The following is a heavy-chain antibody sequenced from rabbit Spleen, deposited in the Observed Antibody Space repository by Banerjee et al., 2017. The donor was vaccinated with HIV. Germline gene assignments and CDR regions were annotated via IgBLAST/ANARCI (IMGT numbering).Heavy chain of an antibody. J-gene: IGHJ6*01. CDR3: ARDTSSSFSSYGMDL. Sequence: QEQLEESGGDLVKPEGSLTLTCTASGFSFSSSYWICWVRQAPGKGLEWIACIDSGSSGFTYFATWAKGRFTISKTSSTTVTLQMIRLTAADTATYFCARDTSSSFSSYGMDLWGPGTLVTVS. CDR2: IDSGSSGFT. D-gene: IGHD1-1*01. V-gene: IGHV1S45*01. CDR1: GFSFSSSYW.